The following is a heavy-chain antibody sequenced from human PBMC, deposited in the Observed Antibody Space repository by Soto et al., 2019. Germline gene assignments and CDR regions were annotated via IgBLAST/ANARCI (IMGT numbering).Heavy chain of an antibody. J-gene: IGHJ4*02. CDR2: IYNSGGS. V-gene: IGHV4-30-2*01. D-gene: IGHD3-16*01. CDR3: ARGDKNNDYYFDH. Sequence: QLQLQESGSGLVKPSQTLSLTCVVSGASISSGDYAWNWVRQPPGKGLEWLGYIYNSGGSYYNPSLKSRVSISIDRSKNPFSPRLDSVTAADTALYFCARGDKNNDYYFDHWGQGTLVTVTS. CDR1: GASISSGDYA.